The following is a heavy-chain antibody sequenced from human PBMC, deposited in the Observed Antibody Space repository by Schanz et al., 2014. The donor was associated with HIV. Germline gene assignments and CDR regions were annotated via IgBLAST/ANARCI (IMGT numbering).Heavy chain of an antibody. Sequence: QVQLVQSGPEVRKPGASVKVSCKASGYIFIDYYIHWVRQAPGQGPEWMGYIKPNSGDTFYAQKFRGRVTMTRDPSMSTASVELTRLRSDDTAVYFCTINQYQLLPFDYWGQGTLVSVSS. J-gene: IGHJ4*02. CDR2: IKPNSGDT. CDR1: GYIFIDYY. V-gene: IGHV1-2*02. D-gene: IGHD1-1*01. CDR3: TINQYQLLPFDY.